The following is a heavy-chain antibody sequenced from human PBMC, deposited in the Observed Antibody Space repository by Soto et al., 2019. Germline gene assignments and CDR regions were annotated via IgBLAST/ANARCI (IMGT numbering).Heavy chain of an antibody. CDR2: IYYSGST. CDR1: GGSISSGDYY. J-gene: IGHJ5*02. CDR3: ARDQVEDNGDYTDWFDP. D-gene: IGHD4-17*01. V-gene: IGHV4-30-4*01. Sequence: SETLSLTCTVSGGSISSGDYYWSWIRQPPGKGLEWIGYIYYSGSTYYNPSLKSRVTISVDTSKNQFSLKLSSVTAADTAVYYCARDQVEDNGDYTDWFDPRGQGTLVTVS.